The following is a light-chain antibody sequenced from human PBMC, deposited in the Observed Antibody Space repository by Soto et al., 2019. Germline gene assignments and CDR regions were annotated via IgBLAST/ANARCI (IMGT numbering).Light chain of an antibody. Sequence: DIQMTQSRSSLSASVGYRVTITCRASQSISSYLNWYQQKPGKAPKLLIYAASSLQSGAPSRFSGSGYGTDSTLTISSLQPEHFATYYCQKSYSNRQLGQGKKV. CDR2: AAS. CDR1: QSISSY. CDR3: QKSYSNRQ. V-gene: IGKV1-39*01. J-gene: IGKJ1*01.